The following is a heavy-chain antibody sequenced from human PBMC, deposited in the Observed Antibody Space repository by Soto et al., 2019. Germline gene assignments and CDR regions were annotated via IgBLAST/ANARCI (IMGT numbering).Heavy chain of an antibody. V-gene: IGHV3-23*01. CDR2: ISGSGGST. CDR3: AKSGMPYIVLMVYANVFLSY. D-gene: IGHD2-8*01. Sequence: GGSLRLSCAASGFTFSSYAMSWVRQAPGKGLEWVSAISGSGGSTYYADSVKGRFTISRDNSKNTLYLQMNSLRAEDTAVYYCAKSGMPYIVLMVYANVFLSYWGQGTLVTVSS. J-gene: IGHJ4*02. CDR1: GFTFSSYA.